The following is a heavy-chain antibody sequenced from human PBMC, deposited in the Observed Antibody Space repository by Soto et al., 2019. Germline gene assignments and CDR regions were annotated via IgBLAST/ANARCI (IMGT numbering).Heavy chain of an antibody. CDR2: IYSGGST. V-gene: IGHV3-53*01. J-gene: IGHJ4*02. CDR1: GFTVSSNY. CDR3: ARATTDYGGNPPGDYYFDY. D-gene: IGHD4-17*01. Sequence: GGSLRLSCAASGFTVSSNYMSWVRQAPGKGLEWVSVIYSGGSTYYADSVKGRFTISRDNSKNTRYLQMNSLRTEDTAVYYCARATTDYGGNPPGDYYFDYWGQGTLVTVSS.